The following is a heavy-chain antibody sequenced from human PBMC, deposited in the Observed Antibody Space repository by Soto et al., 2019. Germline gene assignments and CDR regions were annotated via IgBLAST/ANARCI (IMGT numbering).Heavy chain of an antibody. D-gene: IGHD2-21*01. CDR2: IYYSGST. CDR3: ERDKIPGLFDY. CDR1: GGSISSYY. J-gene: IGHJ4*02. Sequence: SETLSLTCTVSGGSISSYYWSWIRQPPGKGLEWIGYIYYSGSTNYNPSLKSRVTISVDTSKNQFSLKLTSVTAADTAVYYCERDKIPGLFDYWGQGTLVTVSS. V-gene: IGHV4-59*12.